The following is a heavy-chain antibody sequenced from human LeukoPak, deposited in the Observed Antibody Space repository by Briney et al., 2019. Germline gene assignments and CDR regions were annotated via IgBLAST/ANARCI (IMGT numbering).Heavy chain of an antibody. Sequence: ASVKVSCKASGYSFTGHYIHWVRQAPGQGLEWMGWINPNSGGTNYAQNFQGRVTMTRDTSMSTAYMELSRLRSDDTAVYYCARDGGSSWFFDYWGQGTLVTVSS. CDR3: ARDGGSSWFFDY. CDR1: GYSFTGHY. CDR2: INPNSGGT. J-gene: IGHJ4*02. V-gene: IGHV1-2*02. D-gene: IGHD6-13*01.